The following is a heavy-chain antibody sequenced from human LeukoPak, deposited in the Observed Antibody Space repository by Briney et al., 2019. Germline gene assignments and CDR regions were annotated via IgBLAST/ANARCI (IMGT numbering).Heavy chain of an antibody. V-gene: IGHV3-48*03. J-gene: IGHJ4*02. CDR2: ICSSGTKI. CDR3: ALLAVASDFDY. CDR1: GFPFSIYE. D-gene: IGHD6-19*01. Sequence: PGGSLRLSCAVSGFPFSIYEMNWVRQAPGKGLEWVSNICSSGTKIYYAHSVKGRFSISRDNANSSLYLQKNSLRVEDTAVYYCALLAVASDFDYWGQGALVTVSS.